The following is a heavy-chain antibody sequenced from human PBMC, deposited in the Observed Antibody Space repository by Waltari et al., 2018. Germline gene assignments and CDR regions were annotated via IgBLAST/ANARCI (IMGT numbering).Heavy chain of an antibody. Sequence: QLVQSGGGWVRPGESLSLSCVGSGYTFHDAWMSWVRQAPAKGLEWVGRIKREVDGGTAEYIESVKDRFTISRDDSKNTLYLQMNSLKSEDSAVYFCVRESYGNDIWGQGTLVTVSS. CDR1: GYTFHDAW. CDR3: VRESYGNDI. D-gene: IGHD4-17*01. CDR2: IKREVDGGTA. V-gene: IGHV3-15*01. J-gene: IGHJ4*02.